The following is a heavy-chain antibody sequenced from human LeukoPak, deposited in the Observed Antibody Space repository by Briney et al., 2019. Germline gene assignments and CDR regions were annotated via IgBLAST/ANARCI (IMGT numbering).Heavy chain of an antibody. Sequence: SETLSLTCAVYGGSFSGYYWSWIRQPPGKGLEWIGEINHSGSTNYNPSLKSRVTISVDTSKNQFSLKLSSVTAADTAVYYCARVNKQYDSSGYYYQGSFDYWGQGTLVTVSS. J-gene: IGHJ4*02. V-gene: IGHV4-34*01. CDR2: INHSGST. D-gene: IGHD3-22*01. CDR1: GGSFSGYY. CDR3: ARVNKQYDSSGYYYQGSFDY.